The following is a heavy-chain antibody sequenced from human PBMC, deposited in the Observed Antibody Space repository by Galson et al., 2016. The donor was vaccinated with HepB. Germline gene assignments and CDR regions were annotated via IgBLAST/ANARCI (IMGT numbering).Heavy chain of an antibody. CDR2: ITPESTYI. CDR1: GFTVSANY. CDR3: AKGSSFDP. Sequence: SLRLSCAASGFTVSANYMTWVRQAPGKGLEWVSSITPESTYICYADSVKGRFTISRDDGKNSLSLQMTSLRAEDTAVYYCAKGSSFDPWGQGTLVTVSS. J-gene: IGHJ5*02. V-gene: IGHV3-21*01.